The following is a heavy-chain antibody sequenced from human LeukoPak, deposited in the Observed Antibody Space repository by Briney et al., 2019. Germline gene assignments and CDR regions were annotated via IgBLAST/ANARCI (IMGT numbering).Heavy chain of an antibody. CDR3: ARGQDVAAENYFDY. D-gene: IGHD6-25*01. CDR1: GGSIISGTYY. Sequence: PSQTLSLTCTVSGGSIISGTYYWSWIRQPAGKGLECIGRIFPSGTTNYNPSLKSRVTISIDTSKNQFSLKLTSVTAADTAVYYCARGQDVAAENYFDYWGQGTLVTVSS. J-gene: IGHJ4*02. CDR2: IFPSGTT. V-gene: IGHV4-61*02.